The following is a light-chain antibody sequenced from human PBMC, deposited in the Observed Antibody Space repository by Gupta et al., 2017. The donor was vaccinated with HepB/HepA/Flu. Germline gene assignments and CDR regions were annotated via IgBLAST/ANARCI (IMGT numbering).Light chain of an antibody. Sequence: QSVLTQPPSASGTPGPRVTISCSGSSSNIRSNYVYWYQQLPGTAPKLLIYRNNQRPSGVPGRFSGSKSGTSASLAISGLRSEDEADYYCAAWDDSLRRVFGGGTKLTVL. CDR1: SSNIRSNY. CDR2: RNN. J-gene: IGLJ3*02. CDR3: AAWDDSLRRV. V-gene: IGLV1-47*01.